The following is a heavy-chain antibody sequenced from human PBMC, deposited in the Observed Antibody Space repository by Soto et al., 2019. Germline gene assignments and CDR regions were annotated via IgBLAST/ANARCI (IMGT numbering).Heavy chain of an antibody. CDR3: ARQGTEYCSGGSCYPYAFDI. CDR1: GGSISSSSYY. V-gene: IGHV4-39*01. J-gene: IGHJ3*02. Sequence: QLQLQESGPGLVKPSETLSLTCTVSGGSISSSSYYWGWIRQPPGKGLEWIGSIYYSGSTYYNPSLKSRVTISVDTSKIQFSLKLSSVTAADTAVYYCARQGTEYCSGGSCYPYAFDIWGQGTMVTVSS. CDR2: IYYSGST. D-gene: IGHD2-15*01.